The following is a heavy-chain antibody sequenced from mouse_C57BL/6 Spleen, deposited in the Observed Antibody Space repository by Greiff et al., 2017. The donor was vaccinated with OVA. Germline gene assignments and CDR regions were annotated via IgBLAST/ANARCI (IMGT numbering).Heavy chain of an antibody. D-gene: IGHD2-3*01. V-gene: IGHV1-82*01. CDR2: IYPGDGGT. CDR1: GYAFSSSW. CDR3: ARDDYAMDY. J-gene: IGHJ4*01. Sequence: VKLMESGPELVKPGASVKISCKASGYAFSSSWMNWVKQRPGKGLEWIGRIYPGDGGTNYNGKFKGKATLTADKSSSTAYMQLSSLTSEDSAVYFCARDDYAMDYWGQGTSVTVSS.